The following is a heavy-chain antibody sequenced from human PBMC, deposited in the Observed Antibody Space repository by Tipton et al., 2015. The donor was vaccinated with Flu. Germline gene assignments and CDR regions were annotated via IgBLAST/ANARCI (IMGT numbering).Heavy chain of an antibody. CDR2: VSTHTGYT. J-gene: IGHJ1*01. CDR3: ARDSYGADEYFEF. D-gene: IGHD2/OR15-2a*01. V-gene: IGHV1-18*01. Sequence: QLVQSGAAVQKPGASVKVSCKASGYKFSSYVVSWVRQAPGEGLEWMGWVSTHTGYTNYAEKFRDRVTMTADTSTNTTYMELRSLRSDDSAVYYCARDSYGADEYFEFWGQGTLVTVSS. CDR1: GYKFSSYV.